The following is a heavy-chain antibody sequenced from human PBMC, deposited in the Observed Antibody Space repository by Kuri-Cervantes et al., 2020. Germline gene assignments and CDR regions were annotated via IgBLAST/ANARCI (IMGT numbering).Heavy chain of an antibody. CDR3: ARDIMVRGVIRDY. V-gene: IGHV4-39*07. D-gene: IGHD3-10*01. Sequence: SQTLSLTCAVSGGSISSSSYYWGWIRQPPGKGLEWIGSIYYSGSTYYNPSLKSRVTISVDTSKNQFSPKLSSVTAADTAVYYCARDIMVRGVIRDYWGQGTLVTVSS. J-gene: IGHJ4*02. CDR2: IYYSGST. CDR1: GGSISSSSYY.